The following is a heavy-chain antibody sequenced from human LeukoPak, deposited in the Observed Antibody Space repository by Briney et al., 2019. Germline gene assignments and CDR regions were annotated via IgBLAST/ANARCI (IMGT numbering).Heavy chain of an antibody. CDR3: TSGWSPIL. Sequence: PGGSLRLSCVVSGFSISSFWMSWVRQAPGQGLESVATIKQDGSETHYVDSVKGRFTISRDNAKNSLWLQVDSLRVEDTAVYYCTSGWSPILWGQGTLVTVSS. J-gene: IGHJ4*02. D-gene: IGHD3-10*01. CDR1: GFSISSFW. V-gene: IGHV3-7*01. CDR2: IKQDGSET.